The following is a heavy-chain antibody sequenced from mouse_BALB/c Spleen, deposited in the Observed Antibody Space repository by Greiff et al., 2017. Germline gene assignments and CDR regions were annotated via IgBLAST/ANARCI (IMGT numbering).Heavy chain of an antibody. V-gene: IGHV5-6-5*01. CDR1: GFTFSSYA. Sequence: EVKLVESGGGLVKPGGSLKLSCAASGFTFSSYAMSWVRQTPEKRLEWVASISSGGSTYYPDSVKGRFTISRDNARNILYLQMSSLRSEDTAMDYCARGDYGSTPFAYWGQGTLVTVSA. D-gene: IGHD1-1*01. CDR2: ISSGGST. CDR3: ARGDYGSTPFAY. J-gene: IGHJ3*01.